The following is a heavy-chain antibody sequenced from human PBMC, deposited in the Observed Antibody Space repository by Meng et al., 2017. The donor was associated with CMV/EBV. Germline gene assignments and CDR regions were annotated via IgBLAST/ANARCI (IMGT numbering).Heavy chain of an antibody. V-gene: IGHV4-34*01. CDR3: ARGGGGEWELLHYFDY. D-gene: IGHD1-26*01. CDR2: INHSGST. Sequence: RQWGECLFKPAETLALTCGVYGGSFSGYYGSWIRQPPGKGLEGIGEINHSGSTNYNPSLKSRVTISVDTSKNQFSLKVSSVTAADTAVYYCARGGGGEWELLHYFDYWGQGTLVTVSS. J-gene: IGHJ4*02. CDR1: GGSFSGYY.